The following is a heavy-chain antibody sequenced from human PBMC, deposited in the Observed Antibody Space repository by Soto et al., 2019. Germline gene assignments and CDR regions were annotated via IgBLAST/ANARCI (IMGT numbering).Heavy chain of an antibody. Sequence: PGGSLRLSYAASGFTVGGNYMSWVRQAPGKGLEWVSVIYSGGSTYYADSVKGRFTISRDNSKNTLYLQMNSLRAEDTAVYYCASSNCSGGSCYSEGARGYYYGMDVWGQGTTVTVSS. V-gene: IGHV3-66*01. CDR2: IYSGGST. CDR3: ASSNCSGGSCYSEGARGYYYGMDV. CDR1: GFTVGGNY. J-gene: IGHJ6*02. D-gene: IGHD2-15*01.